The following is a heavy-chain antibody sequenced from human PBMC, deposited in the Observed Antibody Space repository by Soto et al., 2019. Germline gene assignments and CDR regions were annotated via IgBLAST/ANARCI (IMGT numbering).Heavy chain of an antibody. D-gene: IGHD3-22*01. V-gene: IGHV5-51*01. Sequence: GESLKISCKGSGYSFTSYWIGWVRQMPGKGLEWMGIIYPGDSDTRYSPSFQGQVTISADTSISTAYLQWSSLKASATAMYYCARLNHYYDSSGYRGFDYWGQGTLVTVSS. CDR3: ARLNHYYDSSGYRGFDY. J-gene: IGHJ4*02. CDR1: GYSFTSYW. CDR2: IYPGDSDT.